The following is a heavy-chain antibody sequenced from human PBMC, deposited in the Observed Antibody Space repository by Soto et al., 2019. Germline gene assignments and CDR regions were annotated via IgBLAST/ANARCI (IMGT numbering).Heavy chain of an antibody. D-gene: IGHD2-8*02. V-gene: IGHV3-7*01. CDR1: EFTFSNYW. CDR3: VRDLGRDCTGDYCYSA. Sequence: GGSLRLSCAASEFTFSNYWMSWVRQAPGKGLEWVANTNQDGSDKYYVDSVKGRFTIPRDNAKNSLYMKMNRLRAEDTAVYYFVRDLGRDCTGDYCYSAWGQGTLVTVSS. CDR2: TNQDGSDK. J-gene: IGHJ5*02.